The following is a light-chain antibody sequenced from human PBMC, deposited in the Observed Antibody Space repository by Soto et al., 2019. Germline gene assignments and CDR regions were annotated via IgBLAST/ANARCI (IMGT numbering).Light chain of an antibody. Sequence: GVTQSPGTVSLSTGERATLSCKTSQSRGSNFLAWYQHKPGQAPRLLIYASSNRATGIPDRFSGSASGTDFTLTIIRLEPEDFAVYSGQLYGISPHFGQGTRLEIK. CDR2: ASS. CDR1: QSRGSNF. V-gene: IGKV3-20*01. CDR3: QLYGISPH. J-gene: IGKJ5*01.